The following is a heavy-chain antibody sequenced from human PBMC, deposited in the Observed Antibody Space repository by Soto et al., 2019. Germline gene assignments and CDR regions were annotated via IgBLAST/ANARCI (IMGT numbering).Heavy chain of an antibody. CDR3: ARGWRFDP. J-gene: IGHJ5*02. V-gene: IGHV4-34*01. CDR2: INHSGTT. CDR1: GGSFTAYQ. Sequence: SETLSLTCGVYGGSFTAYQWNWIRQSPGQGLDWIGEINHSGTTKYNPSLASRINLSVDTSKKQFSLKMFSVTAADTAIYYCARGWRFDPWGQGXQVTVYS. D-gene: IGHD1-1*01.